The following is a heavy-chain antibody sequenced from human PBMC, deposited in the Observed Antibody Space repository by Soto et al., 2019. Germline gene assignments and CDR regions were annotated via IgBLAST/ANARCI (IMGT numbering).Heavy chain of an antibody. CDR1: GFTFSSYA. D-gene: IGHD6-6*01. Sequence: GGSLRLSCVASGFTFSSYAMSWVRQAPGKGLEWVSAIGSRSATYYADSVKGRFTISRDNSNSALYLQINSLRAEDTAIYYCAKTVADRRGFDYWGQGALVTVSS. CDR3: AKTVADRRGFDY. V-gene: IGHV3-23*01. J-gene: IGHJ4*02. CDR2: IGSRSAT.